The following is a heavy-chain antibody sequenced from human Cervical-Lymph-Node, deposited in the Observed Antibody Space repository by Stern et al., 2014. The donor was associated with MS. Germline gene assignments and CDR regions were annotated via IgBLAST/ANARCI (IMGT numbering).Heavy chain of an antibody. CDR3: ARDSGYPDY. J-gene: IGHJ4*02. CDR2: IYHTGST. CDR1: GDSIVTSSHY. Sequence: QVQLVESGPGLVKPSQSLSLTCTVSGDSIVTSSHYWSWIRQHTGKGLEWIGYIYHTGSTNYNPSLKSRVILSIDTSKNQFSLNLSSVTGADTAVYYCARDSGYPDYWGQGTLVTVSS. V-gene: IGHV4-31*03. D-gene: IGHD3-22*01.